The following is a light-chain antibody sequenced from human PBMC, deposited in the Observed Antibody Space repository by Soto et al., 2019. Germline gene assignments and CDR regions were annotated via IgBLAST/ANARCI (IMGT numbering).Light chain of an antibody. V-gene: IGKV1-39*01. CDR2: AAY. J-gene: IGKJ4*01. CDR3: KQSYTAPLT. CDR1: QTISSW. Sequence: DIQMTQSPSTLSASVGDRVTITCRASQTISSWLAWYQQKPGKAQNLLIFAAYTLQSGVQSRFSGSGSGTDFTLTIRSLQPEDFATYYCKQSYTAPLTFGGGTKVDIK.